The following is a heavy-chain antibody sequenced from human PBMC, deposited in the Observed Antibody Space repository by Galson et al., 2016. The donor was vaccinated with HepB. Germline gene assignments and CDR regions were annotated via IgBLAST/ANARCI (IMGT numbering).Heavy chain of an antibody. V-gene: IGHV3-23*01. D-gene: IGHD3-9*01. CDR1: GFTFSDYA. CDR3: AKATPYYDVLTGFFVYYSDY. Sequence: SLRLSCAASGFTFSDYAMRWVRQAPGPGQQWVATIRGTGVTTHYADSVKGRFPISRDNSKTTLYLQMSSLRAEDTAMYYCAKATPYYDVLTGFFVYYSDYWGHGTLVTVSS. CDR2: IRGTGVTT. J-gene: IGHJ4*01.